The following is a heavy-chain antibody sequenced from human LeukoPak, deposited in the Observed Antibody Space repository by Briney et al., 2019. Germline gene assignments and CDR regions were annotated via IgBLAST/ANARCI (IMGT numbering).Heavy chain of an antibody. CDR1: GGTFSSYA. CDR3: ATSGGYCSGGSCYPTAEPNFDY. J-gene: IGHJ4*02. V-gene: IGHV1-69*01. D-gene: IGHD2-15*01. Sequence: AASVKVSCKASGGTFSSYAISWVRQAPGQGLEWMGGIIPIFGTANYAQKFQGRVTITADESTSTAYMELSSLRSEDTAVYYCATSGGYCSGGSCYPTAEPNFDYWGQGTLVTVSS. CDR2: IIPIFGTA.